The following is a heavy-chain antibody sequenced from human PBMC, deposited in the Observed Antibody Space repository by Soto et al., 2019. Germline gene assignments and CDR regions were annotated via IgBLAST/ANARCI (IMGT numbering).Heavy chain of an antibody. Sequence: GGSLRLSCAASGFTFSSYAMHWVRQAPGKGLEWVAVISYDGSNKYYADSVKGRFTISRDNSKNTLYLQMNSLRAEDTAVDYCASSVYDILTGYYRKGYYYGMDVWGQGTTVTVSS. J-gene: IGHJ6*02. V-gene: IGHV3-30-3*01. D-gene: IGHD3-9*01. CDR2: ISYDGSNK. CDR3: ASSVYDILTGYYRKGYYYGMDV. CDR1: GFTFSSYA.